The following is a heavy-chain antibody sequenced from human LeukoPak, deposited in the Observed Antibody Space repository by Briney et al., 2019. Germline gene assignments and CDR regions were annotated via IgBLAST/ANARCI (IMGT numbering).Heavy chain of an antibody. CDR3: ARGRAYCGGDCYSGWFDP. CDR2: ISSSSSTI. Sequence: PGGSLRLSCAVSGFTVSSNSMSWVRQAPGKGLEWVSYISSSSSTIYYADSVKGRFAFSRDNAKNSLFLQMNSLRDEDTAVYYCARGRAYCGGDCYSGWFDPWGQGTLVTVSS. D-gene: IGHD2-21*02. CDR1: GFTVSSNS. J-gene: IGHJ5*02. V-gene: IGHV3-48*02.